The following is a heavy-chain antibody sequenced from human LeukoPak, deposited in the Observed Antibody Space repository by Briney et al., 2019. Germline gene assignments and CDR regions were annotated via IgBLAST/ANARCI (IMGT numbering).Heavy chain of an antibody. CDR3: ARGDDYSSSSWFDP. V-gene: IGHV4-59*01. Sequence: PSETLSLTCILPVGSISIYYWSWIRQPPRKGLERIGYIYYSGSTNYNPSLKSRVTISVDTSKNQFSLKLSSVTAADTAVYYCARGDDYSSSSWFDPWGQGTLVTVSS. CDR2: IYYSGST. J-gene: IGHJ5*02. CDR1: VGSISIYY. D-gene: IGHD6-6*01.